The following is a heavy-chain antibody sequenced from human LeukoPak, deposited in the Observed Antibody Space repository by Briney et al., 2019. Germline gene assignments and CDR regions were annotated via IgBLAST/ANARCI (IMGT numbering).Heavy chain of an antibody. CDR2: ISSSDSYI. J-gene: IGHJ4*02. D-gene: IGHD2-15*01. CDR1: GFTFNIYS. V-gene: IGHV3-21*01. Sequence: GGSLRLSCAASGFTFNIYSMNWVRQAPGKGLEWVSSISSSDSYIYYADSVKGRFTISRDNAKNSLYLQLNSLRAEDTTVYYCAREGCSGGSCYFDYWGQGTLVTVSS. CDR3: AREGCSGGSCYFDY.